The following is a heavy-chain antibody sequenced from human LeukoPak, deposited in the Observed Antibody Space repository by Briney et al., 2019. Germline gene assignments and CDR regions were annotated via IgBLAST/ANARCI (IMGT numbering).Heavy chain of an antibody. D-gene: IGHD3-22*01. CDR1: GHIYTGYY. Sequence: SVKASCKPSGHIYTGYYMHSVRQSPGQELECMGWINPYSGGTNYAQKLHGRVTMTRYTSISTAYMELSRVRSDDKAVYYCARDYFDSSGFSRYYYYMDVWGKGTTVTVSS. CDR3: ARDYFDSSGFSRYYYYMDV. J-gene: IGHJ6*03. V-gene: IGHV1-2*02. CDR2: INPYSGGT.